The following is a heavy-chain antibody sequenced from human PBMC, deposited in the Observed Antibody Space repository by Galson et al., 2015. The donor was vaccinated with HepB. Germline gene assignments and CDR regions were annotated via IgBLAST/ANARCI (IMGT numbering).Heavy chain of an antibody. Sequence: LSLTCSVSGGSISSNNYFWSWIRQHPETGLEWIAYISDSGRTYSNPSLKSRVSMSIDTSKNQFSLKLTSVTAADTAVYYCARDTRGSFGELLLNWLAPWGQGTQVIVSS. CDR3: ARDTRGSFGELLLNWLAP. CDR2: ISDSGRT. V-gene: IGHV4-31*03. J-gene: IGHJ5*02. D-gene: IGHD3-10*01. CDR1: GGSISSNNYF.